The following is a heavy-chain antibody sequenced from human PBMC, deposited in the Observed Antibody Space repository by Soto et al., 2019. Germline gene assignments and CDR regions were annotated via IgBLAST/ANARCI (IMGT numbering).Heavy chain of an antibody. CDR3: AHKGGFGYPES. D-gene: IGHD5-18*01. J-gene: IGHJ4*02. V-gene: IGHV2-5*02. CDR2: VYLDDDK. Sequence: QITLKESGPMLVKPTQALTLTCTCSGFALTTSGVGVGWIRQPPGKALEWLALVYLDDDKSDSPSLTNRLTLSRDTAKNQVVLTLTNVDPTDTGPYFCAHKGGFGYPESWGPRSMVTISS. CDR1: GFALTTSGVG.